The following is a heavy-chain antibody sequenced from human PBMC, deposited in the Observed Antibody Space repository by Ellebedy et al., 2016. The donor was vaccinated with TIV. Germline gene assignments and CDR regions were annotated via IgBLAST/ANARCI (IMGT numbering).Heavy chain of an antibody. CDR2: IHPGDSDT. D-gene: IGHD6-13*01. J-gene: IGHJ3*02. CDR3: ARLIAGSWSGLADAFDI. Sequence: GESLKISCKGSGYSFTSYWIGWVRQMPGKGLEWMGIIHPGDSDTRYSPSFQGQVTISADKSISTAYLQWSSLKASDTAMHYCARLIAGSWSGLADAFDIWGQGTMVTVSS. V-gene: IGHV5-51*01. CDR1: GYSFTSYW.